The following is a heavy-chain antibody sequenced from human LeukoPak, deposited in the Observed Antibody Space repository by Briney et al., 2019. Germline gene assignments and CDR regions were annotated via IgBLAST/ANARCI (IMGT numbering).Heavy chain of an antibody. CDR1: GGTFSSYA. CDR3: ARLNYGDYVPHYYYYMDV. V-gene: IGHV1-69*05. CDR2: IIPIFGTA. D-gene: IGHD4-17*01. Sequence: GASVKVSCKASGGTFSSYAISWVRQAPGQGLEWMGGIIPIFGTANYAQKFQGRVTITTDESTSTAYMELSSLRSEDTAVYYCARLNYGDYVPHYYYYMDVWGKGTTVTVSS. J-gene: IGHJ6*03.